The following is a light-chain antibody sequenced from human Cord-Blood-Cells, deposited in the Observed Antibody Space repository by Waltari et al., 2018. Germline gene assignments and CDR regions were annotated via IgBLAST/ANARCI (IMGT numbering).Light chain of an antibody. CDR3: SSYTSSSISYV. Sequence: QSALTQPASVSGSPGQSITISCTGTSSDVGGYNYVSWYQQHPSKAPKLMIYDVSNRPSGVSNRFSGSKSGNTASLTISGLQAEDEADYYCSSYTSSSISYVFGTGTKVTVL. J-gene: IGLJ1*01. V-gene: IGLV2-14*01. CDR1: SSDVGGYNY. CDR2: DVS.